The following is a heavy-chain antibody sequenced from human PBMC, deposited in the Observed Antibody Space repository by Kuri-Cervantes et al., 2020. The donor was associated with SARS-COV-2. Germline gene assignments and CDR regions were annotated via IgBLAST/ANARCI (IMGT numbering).Heavy chain of an antibody. CDR3: ARESNYSHYYGTEV. Sequence: SETLSLTCTVSGGSISTYYWSWIRHPPGKGLEWIGYIYYSGSTTYNPSLKSRVTISVDTSKNQFSLELDSVTAADTAVYYCARESNYSHYYGTEVWGQGNTVTVSS. CDR1: GGSISTYY. CDR2: IYYSGST. V-gene: IGHV4-59*01. J-gene: IGHJ6*02.